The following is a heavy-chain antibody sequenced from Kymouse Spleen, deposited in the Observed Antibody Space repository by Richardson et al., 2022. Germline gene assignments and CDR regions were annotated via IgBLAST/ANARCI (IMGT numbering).Heavy chain of an antibody. J-gene: IGHJ6*02. CDR1: GGSVSSGSYY. D-gene: IGHD3-10*01. CDR2: IYYSGST. CDR3: AREMVRGSLYYYGMDV. V-gene: IGHV4-61*01. Sequence: QVQLQESGPGLVKPSETLSLTCTVSGGSVSSGSYYWSWIRQPPGKGLEWIGYIYYSGSTNYNPSLKSRVTISVDTSKNQFSLKLSSVTAADTAVYYCAREMVRGSLYYYGMDVWGQGTTVTVSS.